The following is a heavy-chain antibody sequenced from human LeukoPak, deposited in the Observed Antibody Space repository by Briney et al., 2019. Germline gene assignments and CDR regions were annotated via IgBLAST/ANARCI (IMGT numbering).Heavy chain of an antibody. Sequence: ASVKVSCKASGYTFIGYYMHWVRQAPGQGLEWMGWINPNSGGTNYAQKFQGRVTMTRDTSISTAYMELSRLRSDDTAVYYCARDRIVVVTASQGYYYGMDVWGQGTTVTVSS. J-gene: IGHJ6*02. CDR1: GYTFIGYY. CDR2: INPNSGGT. D-gene: IGHD2-21*02. CDR3: ARDRIVVVTASQGYYYGMDV. V-gene: IGHV1-2*02.